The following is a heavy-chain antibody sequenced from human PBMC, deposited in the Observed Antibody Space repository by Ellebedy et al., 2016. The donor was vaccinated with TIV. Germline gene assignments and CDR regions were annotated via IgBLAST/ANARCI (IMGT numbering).Heavy chain of an antibody. D-gene: IGHD4-17*01. CDR2: ISSSSSYI. Sequence: GGSLRLXXAASGFTFSSYSMNWVRQAPGKGLEWVSSISSSSSYIYYADSVKGRFTISRDNAKNSLYLQMNSLRAEDTAVYYCARDRGVTTPYYFDYWGQGTLVTVSS. J-gene: IGHJ4*02. V-gene: IGHV3-21*01. CDR3: ARDRGVTTPYYFDY. CDR1: GFTFSSYS.